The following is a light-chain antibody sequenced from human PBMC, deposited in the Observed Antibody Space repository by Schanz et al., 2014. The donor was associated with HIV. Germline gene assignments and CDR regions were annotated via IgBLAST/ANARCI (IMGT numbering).Light chain of an antibody. CDR2: TTY. CDR3: ATWDDSLDGWV. CDR1: SSDFKTNA. J-gene: IGLJ3*02. Sequence: QSVLTQAPSASGTPGQRVTISCSGSSSDFKTNAVLWYQQLPGAAPKLLIYTTYHRPSGVPDRFSGSDSGASASLAISGLQSEDEADFFCATWDDSLDGWVFGGGTKLTVL. V-gene: IGLV1-44*01.